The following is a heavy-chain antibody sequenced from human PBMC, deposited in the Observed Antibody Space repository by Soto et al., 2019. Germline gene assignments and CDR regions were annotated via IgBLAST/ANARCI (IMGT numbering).Heavy chain of an antibody. J-gene: IGHJ5*02. Sequence: QVQLVQSGGEVKRPGASVKVTCKTSGYTFSNYGITWVRQAPGQPLEWLGWISLYSDGTNYAQKFQGRVSMTTDTSTTTAYMELRSLRADDKAVYYWARVVPGAEAWFGPWGQGTLVTVSS. D-gene: IGHD2-2*01. CDR2: ISLYSDGT. V-gene: IGHV1-18*01. CDR3: ARVVPGAEAWFGP. CDR1: GYTFSNYG.